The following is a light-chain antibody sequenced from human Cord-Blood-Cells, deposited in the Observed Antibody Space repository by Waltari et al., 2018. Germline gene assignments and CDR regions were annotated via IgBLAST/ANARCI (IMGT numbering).Light chain of an antibody. V-gene: IGLV2-14*01. Sequence: QSALTQPASVSGSPGQSITISCTGTSSDVGGYNNVSWYQKHPGKAPKLMLYEVSNRPSGVSNRFSDSKSGNTASLTISGLQAEDEADYYCSSYTSSSTLVFGTGTKVTVL. J-gene: IGLJ1*01. CDR3: SSYTSSSTLV. CDR2: EVS. CDR1: SSDVGGYNN.